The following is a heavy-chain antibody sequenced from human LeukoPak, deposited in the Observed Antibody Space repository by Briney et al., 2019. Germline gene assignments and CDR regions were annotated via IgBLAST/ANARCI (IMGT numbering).Heavy chain of an antibody. J-gene: IGHJ6*03. D-gene: IGHD2-15*01. CDR2: LSNSGNT. CDR3: ARQERGGGYYYYYMDV. Sequence: SETLSLTCTVSGASISSGDLHWAWIRQPPGKGLEWIGSLSNSGNTYYNASLKIRVTISVDTSKNQFSLSLNSVTAADTAVYYCARQERGGGYYYYYMDVWGKGTTVTVSS. CDR1: GASISSGDLH. V-gene: IGHV4-39*01.